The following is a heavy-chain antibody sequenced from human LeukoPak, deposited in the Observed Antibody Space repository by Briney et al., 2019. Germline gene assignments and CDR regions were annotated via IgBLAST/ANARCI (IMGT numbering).Heavy chain of an antibody. J-gene: IGHJ3*02. CDR2: IYYSGST. V-gene: IGHV4-59*01. CDR3: ARDQPPLGAFDI. D-gene: IGHD3-16*01. CDR1: GGSISSYS. Sequence: PSETLSLTCTVSGGSISSYSWSWIRQPPGKGLEWIGYIYYSGSTNYNPSLKSRVTISVDTSKNQFSLKLSSVTAADTAVYYCARDQPPLGAFDIWGQGTMVTVSS.